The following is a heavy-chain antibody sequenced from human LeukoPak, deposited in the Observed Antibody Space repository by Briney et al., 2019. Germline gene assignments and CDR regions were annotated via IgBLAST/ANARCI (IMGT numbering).Heavy chain of an antibody. J-gene: IGHJ4*02. D-gene: IGHD2-2*01. CDR1: GGTFRNYP. V-gene: IGHV1-69*13. CDR3: AICSSTWSGDRPDS. CDR2: ILPIFRMT. Sequence: SVKVSCKTSGGTFRNYPISWVRQAPGQGLEWMGGILPIFRMTNYAEKFQGRVTITADESTTTAYLELNSLRSEDTAVYYCAICSSTWSGDRPDSWGQGSLVTVS.